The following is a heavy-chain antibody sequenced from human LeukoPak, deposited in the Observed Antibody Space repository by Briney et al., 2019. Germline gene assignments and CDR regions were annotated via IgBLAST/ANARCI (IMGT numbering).Heavy chain of an antibody. CDR2: IKSKTDGGTT. Sequence: GGSLRLSCAASGFTFSNAWMSWVRQAPGKGLEWVGRIKSKTDGGTTDYAAPVKGRFTISRDDSKNTLYLQMNSLRAEDTAVYYCALFRPGSFDYWGQGTLVTVSS. CDR1: GFTFSNAW. V-gene: IGHV3-15*01. CDR3: ALFRPGSFDY. J-gene: IGHJ4*02.